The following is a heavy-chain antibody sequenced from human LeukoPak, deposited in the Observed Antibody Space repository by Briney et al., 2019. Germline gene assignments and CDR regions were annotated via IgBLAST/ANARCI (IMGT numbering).Heavy chain of an antibody. CDR3: ARDKSNKGHDC. Sequence: PGGSLRLSCAASGFTLSDYYMTWIRQAPGKGLEWISYIGNGGSNIMLYADSVKGRFTVLRDYAKNSLYLQMNSLRAEDTAVYYCARDKSNKGHDCWGQGTLVTVSS. V-gene: IGHV3-11*01. J-gene: IGHJ4*02. CDR2: IGNGGSNIM. CDR1: GFTLSDYY.